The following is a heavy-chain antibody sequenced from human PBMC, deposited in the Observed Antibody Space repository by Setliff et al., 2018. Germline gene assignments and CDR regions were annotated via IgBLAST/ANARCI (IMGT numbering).Heavy chain of an antibody. CDR2: ISGGGSRT. CDR3: ARDTSGRDALDI. Sequence: GESLRLSCAASGFTFSNYAMTWVRQAPGKGLEWVSGISGGGSRTYYADSVKGRFTISRDNSKNTLYLQMNSLRAEDTAVYYCARDTSGRDALDIWGQGTMVTVSS. D-gene: IGHD3-10*01. J-gene: IGHJ3*02. CDR1: GFTFSNYA. V-gene: IGHV3-23*01.